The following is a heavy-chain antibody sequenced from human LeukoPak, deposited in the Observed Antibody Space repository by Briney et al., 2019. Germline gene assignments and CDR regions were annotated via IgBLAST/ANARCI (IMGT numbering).Heavy chain of an antibody. J-gene: IGHJ6*02. CDR3: ARGPVYYYYGMDV. Sequence: SETLSLTCAVYGGSFSGYYWSWIRQPPGKGLEWIGYIYYSGSTNYNPSLKSRVTISVDTSKNQFSLKLSSVTAADTAVYYCARGPVYYYYGMDVWGQGTTVTVSS. CDR1: GGSFSGYY. V-gene: IGHV4-59*01. CDR2: IYYSGST.